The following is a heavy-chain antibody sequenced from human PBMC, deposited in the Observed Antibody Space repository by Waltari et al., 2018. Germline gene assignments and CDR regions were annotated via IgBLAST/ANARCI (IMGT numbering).Heavy chain of an antibody. D-gene: IGHD3-3*01. CDR2: LYPGYSYT. J-gene: IGHJ6*03. CDR1: GYSFTSYW. CDR3: ARLSGDFWSGYFPYYYYMDV. Sequence: EVQLVQSGAEVKKPGESLKISCKGSGYSFTSYWIGWVRQMPGKGLEWMGVLYPGYSYTRYSPAFQGQVTISADKSISPAYLQWSSLKASDTAMYYCARLSGDFWSGYFPYYYYMDVWGKGTTVTISS. V-gene: IGHV5-51*01.